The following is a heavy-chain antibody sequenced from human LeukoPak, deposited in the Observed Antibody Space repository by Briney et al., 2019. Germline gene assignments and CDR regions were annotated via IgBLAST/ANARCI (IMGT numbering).Heavy chain of an antibody. CDR1: GLSFDDYP. CDR3: AKEIDTLGTNAFDI. J-gene: IGHJ3*02. Sequence: PGGSLRLSCAVSGLSFDDYPMHWVRQAPGKGLEWVSLINEDGGKTFYADSVRGRFTISRDNSKNSLYLQMNSLRTEDTALYYCAKEIDTLGTNAFDIWGQGTIVTVSS. D-gene: IGHD2-15*01. V-gene: IGHV3-43*02. CDR2: INEDGGKT.